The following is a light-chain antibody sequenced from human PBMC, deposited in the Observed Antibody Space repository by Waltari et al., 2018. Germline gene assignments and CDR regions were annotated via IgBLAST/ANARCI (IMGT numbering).Light chain of an antibody. CDR2: ATS. CDR3: LQDYDYPVT. CDR1: QDIRND. Sequence: AIQMTQSPSSLSASVGDRVTITCRASQDIRNDLGWYQQKPGKAPKLLIYATSSLESGVPPRFSGSGSGTDFTLTISSLQPEDFATYYCLQDYDYPVTFGQGTKLEIK. J-gene: IGKJ2*01. V-gene: IGKV1-6*01.